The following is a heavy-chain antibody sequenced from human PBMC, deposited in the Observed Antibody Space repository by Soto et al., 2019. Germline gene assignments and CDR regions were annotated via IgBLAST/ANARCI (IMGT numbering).Heavy chain of an antibody. Sequence: SETLSLTCTVSGGSISSGGYFWNWIRQHPGKGLEWIGYIYYSGGTYYNPSLKSRVTISVDTSKNQFSLKLSSVTAADTAVYYCARELSIWGQGTLVTVSS. J-gene: IGHJ4*02. CDR2: IYYSGGT. CDR3: ARELSI. V-gene: IGHV4-31*03. CDR1: GGSISSGGYF.